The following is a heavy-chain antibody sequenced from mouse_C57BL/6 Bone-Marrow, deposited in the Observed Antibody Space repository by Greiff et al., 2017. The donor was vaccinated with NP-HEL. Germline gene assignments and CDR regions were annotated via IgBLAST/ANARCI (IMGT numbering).Heavy chain of an antibody. J-gene: IGHJ1*03. Sequence: QVQLQQPGAELVKPGASVKMSCKASGYTFTSYWITWVKQRPGQGLEWIGDIYPGSGSTNYNEKFKSKATLTVDTSSSTAYMQLSSLTSEDSAVYYCARGRRAAWRFDVWGTGTTVTVSA. CDR2: IYPGSGST. V-gene: IGHV1-55*01. CDR3: ARGRRAAWRFDV. CDR1: GYTFTSYW. D-gene: IGHD2-12*01.